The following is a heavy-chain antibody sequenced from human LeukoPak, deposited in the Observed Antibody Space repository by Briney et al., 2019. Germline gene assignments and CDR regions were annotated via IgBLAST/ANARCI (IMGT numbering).Heavy chain of an antibody. Sequence: QSGGSLRLSCAASGFTFSSYAMHWVRQAPGKGLEWVAAISYDRSNKYYADSVKGRFTISRDNSENTLYLQMNSLKIEDTAVYYCARDGGAWIQLWLSFDYWGQGTLVTVSS. CDR1: GFTFSSYA. J-gene: IGHJ4*02. CDR2: ISYDRSNK. V-gene: IGHV3-30-3*01. D-gene: IGHD5-18*01. CDR3: ARDGGAWIQLWLSFDY.